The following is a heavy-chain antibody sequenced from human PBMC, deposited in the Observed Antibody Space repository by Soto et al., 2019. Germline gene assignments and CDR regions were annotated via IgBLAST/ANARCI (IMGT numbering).Heavy chain of an antibody. CDR1: GFTFSSFG. D-gene: IGHD7-27*01. CDR2: VSPGGDVS. Sequence: PGGSLRLSCAASGFTFSSFGMNWVRQAPGKGLEWVSTVSPGGDVSHYTDSVKGRLTISRDNSRRPLHLQIDSLRDEDAAVYFCVRRAITATTNWGAFDVWGQGTVVTVAS. J-gene: IGHJ3*01. V-gene: IGHV3-23*01. CDR3: VRRAITATTNWGAFDV.